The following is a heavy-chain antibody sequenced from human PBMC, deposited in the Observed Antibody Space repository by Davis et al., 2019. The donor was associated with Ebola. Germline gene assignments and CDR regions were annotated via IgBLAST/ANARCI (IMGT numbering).Heavy chain of an antibody. Sequence: SETLSLTCTVSGGSISSYYWSWIRQPPGKGLEWIGFIYYSGSTNYNPSLRGRVTISEDTSKNQFSLKLTSVTAADTAVYYCARNNIASGSYFDYWGQGTLVTVPS. J-gene: IGHJ4*02. CDR2: IYYSGST. CDR3: ARNNIASGSYFDY. V-gene: IGHV4-59*01. D-gene: IGHD3-10*01. CDR1: GGSISSYY.